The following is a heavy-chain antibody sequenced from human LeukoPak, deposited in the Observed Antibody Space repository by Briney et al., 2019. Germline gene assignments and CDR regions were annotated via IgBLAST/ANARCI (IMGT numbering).Heavy chain of an antibody. CDR1: GGSFSGYY. J-gene: IGHJ5*02. CDR2: INHSGST. CDR3: ARRLTVYYYDSSGPSHRSERRQERYNWFDP. V-gene: IGHV4-34*01. D-gene: IGHD3-22*01. Sequence: PSETLSLTCAVYGGSFSGYYWSWIRQPPGKGLEWIGEINHSGSTNYNPSLKSRVTISVDTSKNQFSLKLSSVTAADTAVYYCARRLTVYYYDSSGPSHRSERRQERYNWFDPWGQGTLVTVSS.